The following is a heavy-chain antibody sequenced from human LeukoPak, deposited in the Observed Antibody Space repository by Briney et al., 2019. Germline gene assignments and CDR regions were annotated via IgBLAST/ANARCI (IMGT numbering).Heavy chain of an antibody. CDR3: ATGHSSGYYSY. CDR1: GDSISSGDDS. V-gene: IGHV4-30-2*01. J-gene: IGHJ4*02. D-gene: IGHD3-22*01. CDR2: IPHSGST. Sequence: SETLSLTCAVSGDSISSGDDSWSWIRQPPGKGLEWIGYIPHSGSTFYNPSLKSRVAISVDRSKNQFPLKLSSVTAADTALYYCATGHSSGYYSYWGRGTLVTVSS.